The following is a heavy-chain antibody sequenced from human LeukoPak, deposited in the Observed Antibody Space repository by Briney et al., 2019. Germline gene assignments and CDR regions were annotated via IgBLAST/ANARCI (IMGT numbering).Heavy chain of an antibody. CDR3: ARDGSGGYSYGYSFDY. D-gene: IGHD5-18*01. J-gene: IGHJ4*02. CDR2: IYTSGST. Sequence: SETLSLTCTVSGGSISSGSHYWSWIRQPAGKGLEWIGRIYTSGSTKYNPSLKSRVTISVDTSKNQFSLKLSSVTAADTAVYHCARDGSGGYSYGYSFDYWGREPWSPSPQ. CDR1: GGSISSGSHY. V-gene: IGHV4-61*02.